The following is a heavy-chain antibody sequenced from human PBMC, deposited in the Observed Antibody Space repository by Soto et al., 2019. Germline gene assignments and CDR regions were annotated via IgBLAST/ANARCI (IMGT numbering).Heavy chain of an antibody. CDR2: ISYDGNNK. J-gene: IGHJ6*02. D-gene: IGHD1-1*01. V-gene: IGHV3-30-3*01. CDR3: ARPLGWNDYYYGMDV. Sequence: PGGSLRLSCAASGFTFSSYVMHWVRQAPGKGLEWVTVISYDGNNKYYADSVKGRFTISRDNSKNTLYLQMNSLRAEDTAVYYCARPLGWNDYYYGMDVWGQGTTVTVSS. CDR1: GFTFSSYV.